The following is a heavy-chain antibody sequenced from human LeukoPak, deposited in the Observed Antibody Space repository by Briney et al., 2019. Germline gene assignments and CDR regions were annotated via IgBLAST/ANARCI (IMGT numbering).Heavy chain of an antibody. CDR3: AKDRLLTSYDAFDI. Sequence: GGSMRLSCAPSGFTFDDYAMHWVRQAPGKGLEWVSGISWNSGSIGYADSVKGRFTISRDNAKNSLYLQMNSLRAEDTALYYCAKDRLLTSYDAFDIWGQGTMVTVSS. J-gene: IGHJ3*02. CDR1: GFTFDDYA. CDR2: ISWNSGSI. D-gene: IGHD2-2*01. V-gene: IGHV3-9*01.